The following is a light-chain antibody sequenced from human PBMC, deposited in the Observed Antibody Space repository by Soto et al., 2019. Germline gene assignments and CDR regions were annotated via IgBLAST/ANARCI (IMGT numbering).Light chain of an antibody. J-gene: IGLJ3*02. CDR1: SSNIGSNY. V-gene: IGLV1-47*01. Sequence: QAVVTQPPSASGTPGQRITISCSGSSSNIGSNYVYWFQQLPGTAPKLLIYRNNQRPSGVPDRISGSKSGTSASLAISGLRSEDEADYYCAAWDDSLSGWVFGGGTQLTVL. CDR2: RNN. CDR3: AAWDDSLSGWV.